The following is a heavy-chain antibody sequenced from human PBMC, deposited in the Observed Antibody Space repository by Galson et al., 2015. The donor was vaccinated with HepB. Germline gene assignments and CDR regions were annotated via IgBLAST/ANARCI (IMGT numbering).Heavy chain of an antibody. J-gene: IGHJ4*02. V-gene: IGHV3-30*03. CDR3: VHKFCTNGVCDNFNY. Sequence: SLRLSCATSGFTFRNYGMQWVRQAPGKGLEWVAVISNDGRAQSYADSVKGRFTISRDNSKNTLDLQMRSLRPKDTALYYCVHKFCTNGVCDNFNYWGQGTLVTVSS. CDR1: GFTFRNYG. CDR2: ISNDGRAQ. D-gene: IGHD2-8*01.